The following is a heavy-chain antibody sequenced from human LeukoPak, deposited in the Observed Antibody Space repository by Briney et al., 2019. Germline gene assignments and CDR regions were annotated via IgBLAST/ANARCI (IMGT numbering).Heavy chain of an antibody. D-gene: IGHD2-21*02. V-gene: IGHV1-69*13. CDR3: ARDNWVVVTAAYGMDV. CDR1: GGTFSSYA. J-gene: IGHJ6*02. Sequence: SVKVSCKASGGTFSSYAISWVRQAPGQGLEWMGGIIPIFGTANYAQKFQGRVTITADESTSTAYMELSSLRSEDTAVYYCARDNWVVVTAAYGMDVWGQGTTVTVSS. CDR2: IIPIFGTA.